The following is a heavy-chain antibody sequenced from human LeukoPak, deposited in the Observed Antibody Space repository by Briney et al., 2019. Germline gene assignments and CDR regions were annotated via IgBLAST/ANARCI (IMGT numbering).Heavy chain of an antibody. Sequence: RASVKVSCKAFGDTFSGYYIHWVRQAPGQGLEWVGWINPNSGGTNYAQKFQGRVTMTRDTSISTAYMELSRLRSDDTAVYYCATAPFGELYYWGQGTLVTVSS. CDR2: INPNSGGT. V-gene: IGHV1-2*02. CDR3: ATAPFGELYY. J-gene: IGHJ4*02. D-gene: IGHD3-10*01. CDR1: GDTFSGYY.